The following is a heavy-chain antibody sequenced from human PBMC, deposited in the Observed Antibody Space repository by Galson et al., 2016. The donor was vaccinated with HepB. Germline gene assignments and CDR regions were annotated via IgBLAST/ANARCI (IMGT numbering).Heavy chain of an antibody. CDR1: GFTFNNYG. CDR3: VQGSTAPAV. D-gene: IGHD1-26*01. J-gene: IGHJ6*04. V-gene: IGHV3-23*01. CDR2: ISRRGDSR. Sequence: SLRLSCAASGFTFNNYGMTWVRQAPGKGLEVVSRISRRGDSRDYADSVKGRFTISRDNSKNTLSLQMNSLRAEDTAVYYCVQGSTAPAVWGKGTTVTVSS.